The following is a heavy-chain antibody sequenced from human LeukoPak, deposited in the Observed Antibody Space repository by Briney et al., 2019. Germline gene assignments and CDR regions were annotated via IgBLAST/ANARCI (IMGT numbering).Heavy chain of an antibody. CDR3: ARVRAWELQDYFDH. CDR1: GFTFDDYG. Sequence: GGSLRLSCTASGFTFDDYGMTWVRQAPGKGLEFVSSINWRGGGTVYADSVKRRFTISRDNAKKSLYLQMNSLRAEDTAFYYCARVRAWELQDYFDHWGQGTLISVSS. J-gene: IGHJ4*02. CDR2: INWRGGGT. V-gene: IGHV3-20*04. D-gene: IGHD1-26*01.